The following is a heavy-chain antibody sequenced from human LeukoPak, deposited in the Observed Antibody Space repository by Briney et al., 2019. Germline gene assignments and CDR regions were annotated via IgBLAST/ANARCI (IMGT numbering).Heavy chain of an antibody. CDR2: ISWAGGST. V-gene: IGHV3-43*01. D-gene: IGHD3-10*01. J-gene: IGHJ4*02. CDR3: AKDSMVRGVIGGFFDY. CDR1: GFSFDHYS. Sequence: GGSLRLSCAASGFSFDHYSMHWVRQVPGKGLEWVSLISWAGGSTYYADSVKGRFTISRDNSKNSLYLQMNSLRTEDTALYYCAKDSMVRGVIGGFFDYWGQGALVTVSS.